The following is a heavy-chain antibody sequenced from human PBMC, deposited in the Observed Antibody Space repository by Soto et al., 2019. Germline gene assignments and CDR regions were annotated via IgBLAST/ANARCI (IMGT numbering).Heavy chain of an antibody. D-gene: IGHD5-12*01. J-gene: IGHJ4*02. CDR2: ISTSTGNT. Sequence: QVQLVQSGGEVKKPGASVKVSCKASGYTFTTFGITWVRQAPGQGLEWMGWISTSTGNTNYAQKLQDRVTLTTDTSTRTAYLELRSLTSVDTAVYYCARSPRVIVAAKGTLDYWGQGTLVTVSS. CDR1: GYTFTTFG. V-gene: IGHV1-18*04. CDR3: ARSPRVIVAAKGTLDY.